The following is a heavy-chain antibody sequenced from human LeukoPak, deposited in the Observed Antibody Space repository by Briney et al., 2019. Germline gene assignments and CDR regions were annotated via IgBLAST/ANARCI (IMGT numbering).Heavy chain of an antibody. V-gene: IGHV4-39*01. CDR2: IYYSGST. D-gene: IGHD3-3*01. J-gene: IGHJ5*02. Sequence: SETLSLTCTVSGGSISSSSYYWGWIRQPPGKGLEWIGSIYYSGSTYYNPSLKSRVTISVDTSKNQFSLKLSSVTAADTAVYYCASHSIPYYDFWSGPSPDNWFDPWGQGTLVTVSS. CDR1: GGSISSSSYY. CDR3: ASHSIPYYDFWSGPSPDNWFDP.